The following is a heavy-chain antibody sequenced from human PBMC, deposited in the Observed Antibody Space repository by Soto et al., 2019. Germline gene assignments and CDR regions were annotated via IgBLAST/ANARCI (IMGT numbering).Heavy chain of an antibody. V-gene: IGHV4-30-4*01. CDR2: IYYSGST. CDR1: GGSISSVDYY. CDR3: ASYRAVAGCYGY. Sequence: PSETLSLTCTVSGGSISSVDYYWSWIRQPPGKGLEWIGYIYYSGSTYYNPSLKSRVTISVDTSKNQFSLKLSSVTAADTAVYYCASYRAVAGCYGYWGQGTLVTVSS. J-gene: IGHJ4*02. D-gene: IGHD6-19*01.